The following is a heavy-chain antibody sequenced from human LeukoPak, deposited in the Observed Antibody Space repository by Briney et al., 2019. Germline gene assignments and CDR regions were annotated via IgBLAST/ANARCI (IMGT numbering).Heavy chain of an antibody. CDR2: IISSGAYI. Sequence: GGSLRLSCVGSGFTFSNYEMNWVRQAPGKGLEWVSSIISSGAYIYYADSVKGRFTISRDNARNSLSLQMNSLRAEDTAVYYCARDGDILTGYYFDYRGQGTLVTVSS. CDR3: ARDGDILTGYYFDY. D-gene: IGHD3-9*01. V-gene: IGHV3-21*01. CDR1: GFTFSNYE. J-gene: IGHJ4*02.